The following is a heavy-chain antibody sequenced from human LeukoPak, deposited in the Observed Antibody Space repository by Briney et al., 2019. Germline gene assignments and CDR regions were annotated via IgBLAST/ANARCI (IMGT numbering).Heavy chain of an antibody. D-gene: IGHD3-22*01. Sequence: PSGGSLRLSCAASGFTFDDYAMHWVRQAPGKGLEWVSGISWNSGRIGYADSVKGRFTISRDNAKNSLYLQMNSLRAEDTALYYCAKDHSSGYYMKPFDYWGQGTLVTVSS. J-gene: IGHJ4*02. CDR3: AKDHSSGYYMKPFDY. CDR1: GFTFDDYA. V-gene: IGHV3-9*01. CDR2: ISWNSGRI.